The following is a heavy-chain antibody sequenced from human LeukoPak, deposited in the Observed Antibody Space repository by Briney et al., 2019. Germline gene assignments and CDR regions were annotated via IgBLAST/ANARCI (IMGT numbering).Heavy chain of an antibody. Sequence: GGSLRLSCAASGFTFSSYSMNWVRQAPGKGLEWVSSISSSSSYIYYADSVKGRFTISRDNAKNSLYLQMNSLRAEDTAVYYCARDDYDFLSGYPNYWFDPWGQGTLVTVSS. J-gene: IGHJ5*02. CDR1: GFTFSSYS. CDR3: ARDDYDFLSGYPNYWFDP. CDR2: ISSSSSYI. D-gene: IGHD3-3*01. V-gene: IGHV3-21*01.